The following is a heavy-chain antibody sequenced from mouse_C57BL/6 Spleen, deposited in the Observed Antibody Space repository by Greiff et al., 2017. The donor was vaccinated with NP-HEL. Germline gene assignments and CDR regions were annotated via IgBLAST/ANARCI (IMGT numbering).Heavy chain of an antibody. D-gene: IGHD1-1*01. CDR2: FYPGSGSI. CDR3: ARHGEAFYYDYYAMDY. V-gene: IGHV1-62-2*01. CDR1: GYTFTEYT. J-gene: IGHJ4*01. Sequence: VQLVESGAELVKPGASVTLSCKASGYTFTEYTIHWVKQRSGQGLEWIGWFYPGSGSIKYNEKFKDKATLTADKSSSTVYMELSRLTSEDSAVYFCARHGEAFYYDYYAMDYWGQGTSVTVSS.